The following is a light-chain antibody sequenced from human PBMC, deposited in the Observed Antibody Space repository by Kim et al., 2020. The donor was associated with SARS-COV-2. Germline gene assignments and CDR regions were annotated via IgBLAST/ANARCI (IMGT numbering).Light chain of an antibody. Sequence: GESITISCTGTSSDGGGYTYVSWYQQHPGTAPKLMIYDVSNRLSGVSNRFAGSKSGNTASLTISGLQAVDEADYYCSSYTSSSTVVFGGGTQLTVL. J-gene: IGLJ2*01. V-gene: IGLV2-14*03. CDR2: DVS. CDR1: SSDGGGYTY. CDR3: SSYTSSSTVV.